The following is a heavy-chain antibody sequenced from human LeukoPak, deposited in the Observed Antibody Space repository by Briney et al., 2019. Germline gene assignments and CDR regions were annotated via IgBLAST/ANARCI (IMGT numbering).Heavy chain of an antibody. CDR2: IKQDGSEK. Sequence: GGSLRLSCAASGFTFSSYWMSWVRQAPGKGLEWVANIKQDGSEKYYVDSVKGRFTISRDNAKNSLYLQMNSLRAEDTAVYYCARDHDGDYGDGYYYYYGMDVWGQGTTVTVSS. CDR3: ARDHDGDYGDGYYYYYGMDV. V-gene: IGHV3-7*01. J-gene: IGHJ6*02. D-gene: IGHD4-17*01. CDR1: GFTFSSYW.